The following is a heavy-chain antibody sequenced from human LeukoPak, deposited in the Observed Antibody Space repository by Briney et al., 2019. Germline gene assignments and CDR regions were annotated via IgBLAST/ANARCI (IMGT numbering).Heavy chain of an antibody. V-gene: IGHV1-2*02. CDR1: GYTFTDYY. CDR3: ARFSTRGRHFDY. J-gene: IGHJ4*02. CDR2: IIPNSGGT. Sequence: ASVKVSCKAFGYTFTDYYMYWVRQAPGQGLEWMGWIIPNSGGTNYAQRFQGRVTMTRDTSITTAYMELSSLRSDDTAVYYCARFSTRGRHFDYWGQGTLVTVSS. D-gene: IGHD1-1*01.